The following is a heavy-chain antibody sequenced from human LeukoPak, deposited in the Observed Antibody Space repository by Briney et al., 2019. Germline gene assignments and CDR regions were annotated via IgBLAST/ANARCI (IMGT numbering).Heavy chain of an antibody. CDR3: ARDIVGATGGRWFDP. V-gene: IGHV1-2*02. Sequence: ASVKVSCKASGYTFTGYYMHWVRQAPGQGLEWMGWINPNSGGTNYAQKFQGRVTMTRDTSISTAYMELSRLRSDDTAVYYCARDIVGATGGRWFDPWGQGTLVTVSS. CDR1: GYTFTGYY. J-gene: IGHJ5*02. D-gene: IGHD1-26*01. CDR2: INPNSGGT.